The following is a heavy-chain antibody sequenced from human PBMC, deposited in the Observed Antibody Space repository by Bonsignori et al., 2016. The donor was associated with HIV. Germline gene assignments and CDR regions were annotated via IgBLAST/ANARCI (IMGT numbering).Heavy chain of an antibody. J-gene: IGHJ4*02. CDR1: GGSFSGYY. D-gene: IGHD5-18*01. Sequence: SETLSLTCAVYGGSFSGYYWSWIRQPPGKGLEWIGEINHSGSTNYNPSLKSRVTISVDTSKNQFSLKLSSVTAADTAVYYCARGEGVTRTPWIQLWKYWGQGTLVTVSS. CDR3: ARGEGVTRTPWIQLWKY. CDR2: INHSGST. V-gene: IGHV4-34*01.